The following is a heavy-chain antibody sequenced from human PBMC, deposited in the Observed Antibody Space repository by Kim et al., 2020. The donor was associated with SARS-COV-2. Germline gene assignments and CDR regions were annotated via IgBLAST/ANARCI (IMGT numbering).Heavy chain of an antibody. CDR2: IYYSGST. Sequence: SETLSLPCTVSGGSISSYYWSWIRQPPGKGLEWIGYIYYSGSTNYNPSLKSRVTISVDTSKNQFSLKLSSVTAADTAVYYCARTARGFDYWGQGTLVTVSS. V-gene: IGHV4-59*08. J-gene: IGHJ4*02. D-gene: IGHD6-6*01. CDR1: GGSISSYY. CDR3: ARTARGFDY.